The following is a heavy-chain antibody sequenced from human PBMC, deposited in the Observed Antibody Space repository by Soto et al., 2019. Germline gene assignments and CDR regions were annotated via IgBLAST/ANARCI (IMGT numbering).Heavy chain of an antibody. J-gene: IGHJ4*02. Sequence: QVQLQESGPGLVNASGTLSLTCGVSGGSINTNNWWSWLRQPPGQGLVWIAEVYHSGSSNYNPSLKSRLSISVDTSKNQFSLRLTSVTAADSAVYYCARAKLCNTLSCPHSFDTWGQGTLVSVSS. CDR1: GGSINTNNW. D-gene: IGHD2-2*01. CDR2: VYHSGSS. V-gene: IGHV4-4*02. CDR3: ARAKLCNTLSCPHSFDT.